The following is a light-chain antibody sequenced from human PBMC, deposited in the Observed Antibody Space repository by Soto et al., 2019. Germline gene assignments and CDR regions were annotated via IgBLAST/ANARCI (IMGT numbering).Light chain of an antibody. J-gene: IGKJ5*01. Sequence: EIVMPQSPATLSVSPGERATLSCRASQSVSGNLAWYQQKPGQAPRLLIYGPSTKATGIPARFSDSGSWTEFTLTISILQSEDFAVYYWQQYNNWLITCGQGTRLEIK. CDR2: GPS. CDR1: QSVSGN. V-gene: IGKV3-15*01. CDR3: QQYNNWLIT.